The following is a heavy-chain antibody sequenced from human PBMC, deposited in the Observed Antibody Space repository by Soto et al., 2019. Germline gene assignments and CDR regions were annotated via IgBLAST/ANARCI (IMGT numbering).Heavy chain of an antibody. D-gene: IGHD1-26*01. CDR3: ARIKWGLDYYNGMDV. V-gene: IGHV1-2*02. Sequence: AAVKVSCKASGYSVSDYFIQWVRQAPGQGIEWVAWINPKTAATNYAKKFQGRVSLTWDTSFSTAYMEVTRLRPDDTAVYYCARIKWGLDYYNGMDVWG. CDR1: GYSVSDYF. J-gene: IGHJ6*02. CDR2: INPKTAAT.